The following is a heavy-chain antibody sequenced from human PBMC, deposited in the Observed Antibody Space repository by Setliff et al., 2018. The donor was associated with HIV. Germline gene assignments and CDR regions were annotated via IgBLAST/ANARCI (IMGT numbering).Heavy chain of an antibody. V-gene: IGHV4-39*07. Sequence: SETLSLTCTVSGGSISTSSSYWGWIRQPPGKGLEWIGSIYYSGITHYNTSLKNRLTMSVDTSKNQVSLKLTSVTAAATAVYYGARYKCINFACVGFDIWGQGTVVTVSS. CDR3: ARYKCINFACVGFDI. CDR1: GGSISTSSSY. CDR2: IYYSGIT. J-gene: IGHJ3*02. D-gene: IGHD3-9*01.